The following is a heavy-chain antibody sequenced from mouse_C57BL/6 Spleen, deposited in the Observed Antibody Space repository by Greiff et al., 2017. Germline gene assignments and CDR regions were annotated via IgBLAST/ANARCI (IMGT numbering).Heavy chain of an antibody. J-gene: IGHJ3*01. V-gene: IGHV1-52*01. CDR1: GYTFTSYW. Sequence: QVQLQQPGAELVRPGSSVRLSCKASGYTFTSYWMHWVKQRPIQGLEWIGNIDPSDSETHYNQKFKDKATLTVDKSSSTAYMQLSSLTSEDSAVYYCASYGSAWFAYWGQGTLVTVSA. D-gene: IGHD1-1*01. CDR3: ASYGSAWFAY. CDR2: IDPSDSET.